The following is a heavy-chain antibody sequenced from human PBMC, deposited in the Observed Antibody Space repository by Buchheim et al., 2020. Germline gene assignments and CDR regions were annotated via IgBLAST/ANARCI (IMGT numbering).Heavy chain of an antibody. Sequence: QVQLQESGPGLVKPSGTLSLTCAVSGGSISSSNWWSWVRQPPGKGLEWIGEIYHSGSTNYNPSLKSRVTISVDKSKNQFSPKLSSVTSADTAVYYCARGRKYCSSTSCYWDYGMDVWGQGTT. V-gene: IGHV4-4*02. J-gene: IGHJ6*02. CDR3: ARGRKYCSSTSCYWDYGMDV. D-gene: IGHD2-2*01. CDR1: GGSISSSNW. CDR2: IYHSGST.